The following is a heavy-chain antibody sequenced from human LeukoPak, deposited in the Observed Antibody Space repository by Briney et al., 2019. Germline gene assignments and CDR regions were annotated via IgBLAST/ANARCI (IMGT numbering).Heavy chain of an antibody. J-gene: IGHJ6*03. CDR1: GGSISSGGYF. D-gene: IGHD3-16*01. CDR2: IYHAGST. V-gene: IGHV4-31*03. CDR3: ARATHYSASYGGPYMDV. Sequence: SETLSLTCTVSGGSISSGGYFWSWIRQHPGKGLEWIAHIYHAGSTHDNPSLRGRVAISLDTSANQFSLRLSSVTAADTAVYFCARATHYSASYGGPYMDVWGQGTTVTVSS.